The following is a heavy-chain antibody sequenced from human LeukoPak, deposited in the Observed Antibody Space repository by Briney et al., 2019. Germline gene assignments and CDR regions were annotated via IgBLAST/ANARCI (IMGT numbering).Heavy chain of an antibody. J-gene: IGHJ4*02. D-gene: IGHD6-13*01. V-gene: IGHV3-23*01. Sequence: PGGSLRLSCAASGLTFSNYAMSWVRQAPGKGLEWVSGISGSGDTTYYADSVKGRFTISRDNSKNMLYVQMNSLRAEDTAVYYCAGQQLEIHWGQGTLVTVSS. CDR3: AGQQLEIH. CDR1: GLTFSNYA. CDR2: ISGSGDTT.